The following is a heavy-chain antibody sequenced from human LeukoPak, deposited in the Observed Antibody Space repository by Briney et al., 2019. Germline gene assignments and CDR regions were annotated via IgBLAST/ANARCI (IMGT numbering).Heavy chain of an antibody. V-gene: IGHV3-30*18. Sequence: GGSLRLSCAASGFTFSSFGMHWVRQAPGKGLEWVSVISYDGNEEYYADSVKDRFTVSRDNSRNTLYLQMNSLRVDDTAVYFCTKDRSGRETGNQRDDYWGQGTLVTVSS. CDR1: GFTFSSFG. D-gene: IGHD1-14*01. J-gene: IGHJ4*02. CDR3: TKDRSGRETGNQRDDY. CDR2: ISYDGNEE.